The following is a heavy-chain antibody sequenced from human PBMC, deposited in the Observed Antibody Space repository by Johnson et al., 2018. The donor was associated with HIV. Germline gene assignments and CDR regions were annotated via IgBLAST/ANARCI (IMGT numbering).Heavy chain of an antibody. CDR2: IRYDGSNK. J-gene: IGHJ3*02. CDR3: AKDQWYSSSSNDSPDAFDI. CDR1: GFTFSSYG. D-gene: IGHD6-6*01. V-gene: IGHV3-30*02. Sequence: VQLVESGGGLVRPGGSLRLSCAASGFTFSSYGMHWVRQAPGKGLEWVAFIRYDGSNKYYADSVKGRFTISRDNSKNTLYLQMNSLRAEDTAVYYCAKDQWYSSSSNDSPDAFDIWGQGTMVTVSS.